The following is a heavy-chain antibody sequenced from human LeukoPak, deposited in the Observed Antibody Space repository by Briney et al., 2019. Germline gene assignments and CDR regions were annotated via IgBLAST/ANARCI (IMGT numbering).Heavy chain of an antibody. J-gene: IGHJ4*01. D-gene: IGHD6-6*01. Sequence: GGSLRLSCAASGFIFSNYEMYWVRQGPGQGLEWVSYISNSGTTIYYADSVKGRFTISRDNAKNSLYLQMNSLRAEDTAVYYCARGWSSSADYWGHGTLVTVSS. CDR3: ARGWSSSADY. CDR2: ISNSGTTI. CDR1: GFIFSNYE. V-gene: IGHV3-48*03.